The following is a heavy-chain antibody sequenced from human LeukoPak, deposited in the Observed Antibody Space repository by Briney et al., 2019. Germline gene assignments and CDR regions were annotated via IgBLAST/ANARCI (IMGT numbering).Heavy chain of an antibody. D-gene: IGHD3-22*01. Sequence: GGSLRLSCAAPGFTFSSYAMSWVCQAPGKGLEWVSAISDSGGSTYYADSVKGRFTISRDNSKNTLYLQMNSLRAEDTAVYYCAKDRHFCDSSGYYYWNLDLWGRGTLVTVSS. CDR3: AKDRHFCDSSGYYYWNLDL. V-gene: IGHV3-23*01. CDR2: ISDSGGST. CDR1: GFTFSSYA. J-gene: IGHJ2*01.